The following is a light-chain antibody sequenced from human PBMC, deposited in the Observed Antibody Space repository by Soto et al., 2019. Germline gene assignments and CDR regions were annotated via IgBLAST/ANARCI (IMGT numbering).Light chain of an antibody. Sequence: EIVLTQSPGTLSLSPGERATLSCRASQSVSANYLAWYQQKPGQAPRLLIYGASTRATGIPDRFSGSGSGTDFTLTISRLEPEDFAVYFCQQHGSSPFPFSPGTKVDI. J-gene: IGKJ3*01. CDR1: QSVSANY. CDR2: GAS. CDR3: QQHGSSPFP. V-gene: IGKV3-20*01.